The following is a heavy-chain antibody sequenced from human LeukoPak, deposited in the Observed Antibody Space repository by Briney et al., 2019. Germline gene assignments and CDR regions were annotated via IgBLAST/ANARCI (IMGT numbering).Heavy chain of an antibody. CDR3: AGYSSGWVYGMDV. D-gene: IGHD6-19*01. J-gene: IGHJ6*02. V-gene: IGHV3-66*01. CDR2: IYSVGTT. Sequence: PRGSLRLSCAASGFTVSSSYMSWVRQAPGKGLEWVSVIYSVGTTYYADSVKGRFTISRDHSKNTLYLQMNSLRAEDTAVYYCAGYSSGWVYGMDVWGQATTVAVSS. CDR1: GFTVSSSY.